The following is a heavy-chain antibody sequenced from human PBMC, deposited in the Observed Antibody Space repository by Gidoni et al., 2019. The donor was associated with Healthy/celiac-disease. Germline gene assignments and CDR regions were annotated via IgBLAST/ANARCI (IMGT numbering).Heavy chain of an antibody. V-gene: IGHV3-48*01. Sequence: EVQLVESGGGLVQPGGSLRLSCAASGFTFSSYSMNWVRQAPGKGLEWVSYISSSSSTIYYADSVKGRFTISRDNAKNSLYLQMNSLRAEDTAVYYCATATALSIAVAGTGAFDIWGQGTMVTVSS. CDR1: GFTFSSYS. CDR3: ATATALSIAVAGTGAFDI. J-gene: IGHJ3*02. CDR2: ISSSSSTI. D-gene: IGHD6-19*01.